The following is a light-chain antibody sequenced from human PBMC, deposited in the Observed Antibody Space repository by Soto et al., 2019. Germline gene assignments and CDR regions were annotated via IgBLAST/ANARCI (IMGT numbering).Light chain of an antibody. J-gene: IGKJ5*01. Sequence: MSHSPASLSASAGERATISSRASQTISTYLNWYQQKPGKAPKLLIYAATNLQSGVPSRFSGSGSETDFTLTSSRPEPEEVVTYYCHDSCSTTFGQGTRLEN. CDR3: HDSCSTT. CDR1: QTISTY. CDR2: AAT. V-gene: IGKV1-39*01.